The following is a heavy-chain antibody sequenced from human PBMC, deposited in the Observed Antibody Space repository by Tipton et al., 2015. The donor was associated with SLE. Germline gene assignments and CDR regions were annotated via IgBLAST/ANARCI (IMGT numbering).Heavy chain of an antibody. CDR2: ISAYNGDT. Sequence: QVQLVQSGAEVKKPGASVKVSCKASGYTFASYGVSWVRQAPGQGLEWMGWISAYNGDTNYGQKFQGRVTMTTDTSTSTAYMELRSLRSDDTAVYFCAKGVKYDFWRGHSPYDCWGQGTLVTVSS. V-gene: IGHV1-18*01. J-gene: IGHJ4*02. CDR1: GYTFASYG. D-gene: IGHD3-3*01. CDR3: AKGVKYDFWRGHSPYDC.